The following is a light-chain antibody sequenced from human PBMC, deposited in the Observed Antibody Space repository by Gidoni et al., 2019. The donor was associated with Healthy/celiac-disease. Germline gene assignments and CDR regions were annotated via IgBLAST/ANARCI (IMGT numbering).Light chain of an antibody. V-gene: IGKV1-39*01. J-gene: IGKJ4*02. CDR2: AAS. Sequence: DIQMTHSPSSLSASVGDRVTITCPASQHISSYLNWYQQKPGKAPKLLIYAASSLQSGVQSRFSGSGSGTDFTLTISSLQPEDFATYYCQQNDNTPRTFGEGTKVEIK. CDR1: QHISSY. CDR3: QQNDNTPRT.